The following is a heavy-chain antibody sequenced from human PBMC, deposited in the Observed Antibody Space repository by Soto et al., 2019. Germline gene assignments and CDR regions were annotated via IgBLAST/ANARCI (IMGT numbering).Heavy chain of an antibody. CDR1: VCSMRSGDYY. Sequence: SDTLSLTCTFSVCSMRSGDYYCSWIRQPPWKGLEWIGYIYHSGSTYYNPSLKSRVSISVDTSKNQFSLKLSSVTAADTAVYYCATRPIFNDGEDYFESWGQGTLYIVS. CDR2: IYHSGST. V-gene: IGHV4-30-4*02. CDR3: ATRPIFNDGEDYFES. J-gene: IGHJ4*02. D-gene: IGHD1-1*01.